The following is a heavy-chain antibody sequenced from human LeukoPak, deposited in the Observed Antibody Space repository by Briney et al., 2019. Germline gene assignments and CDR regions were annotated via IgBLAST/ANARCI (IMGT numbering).Heavy chain of an antibody. D-gene: IGHD2-15*01. J-gene: IGHJ4*02. CDR1: GFTFSGYA. CDR2: ISGSGGSA. Sequence: GGSLRLSCAASGFTFSGYAMTWVRQAPGKGLEWVSAISGSGGSAYYVDSVKGRFTISRDNSRNTLYLQMNSLRAEDTPVYYCAKSCGGSCYSDFDYWGQGTLVTVSS. V-gene: IGHV3-23*01. CDR3: AKSCGGSCYSDFDY.